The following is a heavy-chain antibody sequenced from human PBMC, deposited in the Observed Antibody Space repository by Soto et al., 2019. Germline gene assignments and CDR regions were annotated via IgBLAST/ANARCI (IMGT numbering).Heavy chain of an antibody. D-gene: IGHD3-10*01. CDR1: GYTLTELS. J-gene: IGHJ5*02. CDR3: ATAPITMVRGNSGWFDP. Sequence: ASVKVSCKVSGYTLTELSMHWVRQAPGKGLEWMGGFDPEDGETIYAQKFQGRATMTEDTSTDTAYMELSSLRSEDTAVYYCATAPITMVRGNSGWFDPWGQGTLVTVSS. V-gene: IGHV1-24*01. CDR2: FDPEDGET.